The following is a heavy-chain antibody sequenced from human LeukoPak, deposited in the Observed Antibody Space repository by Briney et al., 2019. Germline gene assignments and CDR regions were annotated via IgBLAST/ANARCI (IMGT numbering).Heavy chain of an antibody. V-gene: IGHV5-51*01. J-gene: IGHJ6*02. CDR2: IYPGDSDT. D-gene: IGHD5-12*01. CDR3: AIYGYSGYDLYAGYYYGMDV. Sequence: GESLKISCKGSGYSFTSYWIGWVRQMPGKGLEWMGIIYPGDSDTRYSPSFQGQVTISADKSISTAYLQWSSLKASDTAMYYYAIYGYSGYDLYAGYYYGMDVWGQGTTVTVSS. CDR1: GYSFTSYW.